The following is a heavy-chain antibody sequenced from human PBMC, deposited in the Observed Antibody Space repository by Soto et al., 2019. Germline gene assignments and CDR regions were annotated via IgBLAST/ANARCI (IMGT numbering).Heavy chain of an antibody. J-gene: IGHJ4*02. CDR3: VGDQDVHTPMVHGNY. D-gene: IGHD5-18*01. CDR1: GITFSSYS. CDR2: ISSSKTT. Sequence: EVQLLESEGGLVQPGESLRLSCTASGITFSSYSMNWVGQAPGKGLEWLSYISSSKTTYADSVKGRFTISRDNAKNSVYLQMNSLRDEDTAVYYCVGDQDVHTPMVHGNYWGRGTRVTVSS. V-gene: IGHV3-48*02.